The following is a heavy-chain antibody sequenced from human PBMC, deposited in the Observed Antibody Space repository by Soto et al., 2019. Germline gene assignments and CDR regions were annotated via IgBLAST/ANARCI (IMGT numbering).Heavy chain of an antibody. CDR2: INHSGST. Sequence: PSETLSLTCAVYGGSFSGYYWSWIRQPPGKGLEWIGEINHSGSTNYNPSLKSRVTISVDTSKNQFSLKLSSVTAADTAVYYCARETGSTYQIWGQGTMVTVSS. D-gene: IGHD2-2*01. CDR1: GGSFSGYY. V-gene: IGHV4-34*01. J-gene: IGHJ3*02. CDR3: ARETGSTYQI.